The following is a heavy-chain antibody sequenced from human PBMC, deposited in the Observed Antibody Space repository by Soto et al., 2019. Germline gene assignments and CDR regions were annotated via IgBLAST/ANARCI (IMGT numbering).Heavy chain of an antibody. J-gene: IGHJ3*01. CDR3: AKNGDFDYDAFDV. D-gene: IGHD3-16*01. CDR2: ITGNSARI. CDR1: DSTIRRYA. Sequence: GGSLRLSCAASDSTIRRYAMSWVCQAPGKGLEWVSGITGNSARIYYADSVKGRFSISRDNSKNTLYLQMDNLRDEDTAVYYCAKNGDFDYDAFDVWGQGTVVTVSS. V-gene: IGHV3-23*01.